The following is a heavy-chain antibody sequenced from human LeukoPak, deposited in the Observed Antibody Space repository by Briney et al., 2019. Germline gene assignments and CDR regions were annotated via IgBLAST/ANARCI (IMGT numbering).Heavy chain of an antibody. CDR3: AKGCEAYGGGFDI. V-gene: IGHV3-21*01. Sequence: GGSLRLSCAASGFTFSSYSMNWVRQAPGKGLEWVSSISSSSSYIYYADSVKGRFTISRDNAKNSLYLQMNSLRAEDTAVYYCAKGCEAYGGGFDIWGQGTMVTVSS. D-gene: IGHD2-21*01. CDR1: GFTFSSYS. J-gene: IGHJ3*02. CDR2: ISSSSSYI.